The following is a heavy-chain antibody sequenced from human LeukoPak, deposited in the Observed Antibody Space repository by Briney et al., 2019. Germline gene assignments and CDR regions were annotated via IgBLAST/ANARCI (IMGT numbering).Heavy chain of an antibody. CDR1: GGSISSYY. J-gene: IGHJ5*02. D-gene: IGHD5-18*01. CDR3: ARHQRDTAMVTGWFDP. Sequence: SETLSLTCTVSGGSISSYYWSWIRQPPGKGLEWIGYIYYSGSTNYNPSLKSRVTISVDTSKNQFSLKLSSVTAADTAVYYCARHQRDTAMVTGWFDPWGQGTLVTVSS. CDR2: IYYSGST. V-gene: IGHV4-59*08.